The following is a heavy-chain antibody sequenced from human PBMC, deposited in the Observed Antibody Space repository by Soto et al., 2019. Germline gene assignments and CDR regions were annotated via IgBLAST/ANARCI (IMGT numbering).Heavy chain of an antibody. Sequence: SETLSLTCAVYGGSFSGYYWSWIRQPPGKGLEWIGEINHSGSTNYNPSLKSRVTISVDTSKNQFSLKLSSVTAADTAVYYCARGTRAARFYYYYYGMDVRGQGTTVTVSS. CDR2: INHSGST. V-gene: IGHV4-34*01. CDR3: ARGTRAARFYYYYYGMDV. J-gene: IGHJ6*02. CDR1: GGSFSGYY. D-gene: IGHD6-6*01.